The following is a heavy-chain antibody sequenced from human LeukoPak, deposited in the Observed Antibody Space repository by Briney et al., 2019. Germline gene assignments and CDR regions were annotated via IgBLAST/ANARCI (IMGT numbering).Heavy chain of an antibody. CDR1: GGTFSSYA. Sequence: SVKVSCKASGGTFSSYAISWVRQAPGQGLEWMGGIIPIFGTANYAQKFQGRVTITADESTSTAYMELSSLRSEDTAVYYCAVLDTATYYYMDVWGKGTTVTISS. CDR3: AVLDTATYYYMDV. CDR2: IIPIFGTA. V-gene: IGHV1-69*13. D-gene: IGHD5-18*01. J-gene: IGHJ6*03.